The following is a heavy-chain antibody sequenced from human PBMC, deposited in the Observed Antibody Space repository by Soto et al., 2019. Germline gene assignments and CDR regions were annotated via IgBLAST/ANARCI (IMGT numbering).Heavy chain of an antibody. V-gene: IGHV1-24*01. J-gene: IGHJ4*02. CDR2: FDPEDGET. Sequence: ASVKVSCKVSGYTLTELSMHWVRQAPGKGLEWMGGFDPEDGETIYAQKFQGRVTMTEDTSTDTAYMELSSLRSEDTAVYYCATIGFGGGTIFGVVITYRHFDYWGQGTLVTVPQ. D-gene: IGHD3-3*01. CDR3: ATIGFGGGTIFGVVITYRHFDY. CDR1: GYTLTELS.